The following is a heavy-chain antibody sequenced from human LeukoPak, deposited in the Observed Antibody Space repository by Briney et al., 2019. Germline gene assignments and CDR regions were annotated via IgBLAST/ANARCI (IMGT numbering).Heavy chain of an antibody. D-gene: IGHD3-3*01. CDR1: GFTVSSNY. J-gene: IGHJ4*02. Sequence: GGSLRLSCAASGFTVSSNYMSWVRQAPGKGLGWVSVIYSGGRTYYADSVKGRFTISRDNSKNTLYLQMNSLRAEDTAVYYCARGNEYYDFWSGYFYWGQGTLVTVSS. CDR2: IYSGGRT. V-gene: IGHV3-66*01. CDR3: ARGNEYYDFWSGYFY.